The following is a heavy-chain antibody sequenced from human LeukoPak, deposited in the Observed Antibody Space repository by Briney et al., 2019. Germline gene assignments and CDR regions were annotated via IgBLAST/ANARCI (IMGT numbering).Heavy chain of an antibody. Sequence: ASVKVSCKGSEYTFSDYDINWVRQATGQGLEWMGWINPDNGDTSYAQMFQGRVTMTRDTSISTAYMELRSLRTDDTAVYYCARAMGDKSGYRPFDYRGQGTLVTVSS. V-gene: IGHV1-2*02. CDR1: EYTFSDYD. D-gene: IGHD3-3*01. CDR2: INPDNGDT. J-gene: IGHJ4*02. CDR3: ARAMGDKSGYRPFDY.